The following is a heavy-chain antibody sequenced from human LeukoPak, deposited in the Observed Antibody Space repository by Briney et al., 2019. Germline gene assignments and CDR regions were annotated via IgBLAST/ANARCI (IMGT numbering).Heavy chain of an antibody. D-gene: IGHD1-26*01. Sequence: GGSLRLSCVASGFTFTSYWLNWVRQAPGKGLEWVANIKQDGSEKYYVDSVKGRFTISRDNAKNSLYLQMNSLRAEDTAVYYCARAWSYSGSYYGMDVWGQGTTVTVSS. CDR2: IKQDGSEK. V-gene: IGHV3-7*01. J-gene: IGHJ6*02. CDR1: GFTFTSYW. CDR3: ARAWSYSGSYYGMDV.